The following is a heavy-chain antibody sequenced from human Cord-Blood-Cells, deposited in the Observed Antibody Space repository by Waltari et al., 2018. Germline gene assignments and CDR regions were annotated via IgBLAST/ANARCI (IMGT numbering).Heavy chain of an antibody. V-gene: IGHV1-69*01. CDR3: ARVGYGGNSVVYYYYGMDV. J-gene: IGHJ6*02. D-gene: IGHD4-17*01. CDR1: GGTFSSYA. CDR2: IIPIFGTA. Sequence: QVQLVQSGAEVKKPGSSVKVSCKASGGTFSSYAISWVRQAPGQGLEWMGGIIPIFGTANYEQKFQGRVKITADESTSTAYMELSSLRSEDTAVYYCARVGYGGNSVVYYYYGMDVWGQGTTVTVSS.